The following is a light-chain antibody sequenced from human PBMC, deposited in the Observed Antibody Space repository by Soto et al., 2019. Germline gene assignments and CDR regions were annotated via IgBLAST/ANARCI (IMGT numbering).Light chain of an antibody. Sequence: SYELTQPPSVSVAPGQTARITCGGNSIGSKSVYWYQQRPGLAPVLVVYHDSDRPSGIPERFSGSNSGNTATLTINRVEAGDEADYYCQVWDTSSDHRVFGGGTKVTVL. J-gene: IGLJ3*02. V-gene: IGLV3-21*02. CDR3: QVWDTSSDHRV. CDR1: SIGSKS. CDR2: HDS.